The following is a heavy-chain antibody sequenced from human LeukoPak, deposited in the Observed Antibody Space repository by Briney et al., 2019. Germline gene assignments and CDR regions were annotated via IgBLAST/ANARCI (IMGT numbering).Heavy chain of an antibody. CDR1: GFTFDDYA. V-gene: IGHV3-43D*03. CDR3: AKDEPIRTPVMRYYYYYYMDV. J-gene: IGHJ6*03. CDR2: ISWDGGST. Sequence: GGSLRLSCAASGFTFDDYAMHWVRQAPGKGLEWVSLISWDGGSTYYADSVKGRFTISRDNSKNSLYLQMNSLRAEDTALYYCAKDEPIRTPVMRYYYYYYMDVWGKGTTVTVSS. D-gene: IGHD2-2*01.